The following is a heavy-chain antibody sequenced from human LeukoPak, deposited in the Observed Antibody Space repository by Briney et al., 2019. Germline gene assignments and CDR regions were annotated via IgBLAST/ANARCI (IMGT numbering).Heavy chain of an antibody. CDR3: ARGRGITIFGVVIIGQNWFDP. D-gene: IGHD3-3*01. CDR1: GYTFTSYD. J-gene: IGHJ5*02. Sequence: GASVKVSCKASGYTFTSYDINWVRQATGQGLEWMGWMNPNSGNTGYAQKFQRRVTMTRNTSISTAYMELSSLRSEDTAVYYCARGRGITIFGVVIIGQNWFDPWGQGTLVTVSS. V-gene: IGHV1-8*01. CDR2: MNPNSGNT.